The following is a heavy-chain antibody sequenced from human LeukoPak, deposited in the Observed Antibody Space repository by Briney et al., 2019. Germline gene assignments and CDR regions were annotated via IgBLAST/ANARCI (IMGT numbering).Heavy chain of an antibody. D-gene: IGHD1-26*01. CDR3: AREEYSGSYYFDY. V-gene: IGHV3-21*01. Sequence: GGSLRLSCAASGSTFSSYSMNWVRQAPGKGLEWVSSISSSSSYIYYADSVKGRFTISRDNAKNSLYLQMNSLRAEDTAVYYCAREEYSGSYYFDYWGQGTLVTVSS. CDR1: GSTFSSYS. CDR2: ISSSSSYI. J-gene: IGHJ4*02.